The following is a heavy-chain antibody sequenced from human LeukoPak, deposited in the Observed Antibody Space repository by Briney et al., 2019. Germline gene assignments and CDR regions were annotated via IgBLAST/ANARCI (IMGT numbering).Heavy chain of an antibody. CDR2: INWNGRIT. CDR1: GFTFDDYA. J-gene: IGHJ6*03. CDR3: ARGSVQLWLRDTYYYMDV. D-gene: IGHD5-18*01. Sequence: GGSLRLSCAASGFTFDDYAMNWVRQVPGRGLEWVSGINWNGRITEYADSVMDRFTISRQNTKNSLYLYMNNLGGEDTALYFCARGSVQLWLRDTYYYMDVWGKGTTVTVSS. V-gene: IGHV3-20*04.